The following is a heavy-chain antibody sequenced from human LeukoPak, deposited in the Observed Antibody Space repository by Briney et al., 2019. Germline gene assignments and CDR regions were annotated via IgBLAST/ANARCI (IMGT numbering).Heavy chain of an antibody. CDR2: IWYDGSNK. J-gene: IGHJ4*02. CDR1: GFTFSSYG. D-gene: IGHD6-13*01. Sequence: PGGSLRLSCAASGFTFSSYGMHWVRQAPGKGLEWVAVIWYDGSNKYYADSVKGRFTISRDNSKNTLYLQMNSLRAEDTAVYHCARADIAAAGYPYYWGQGTLVTVSS. CDR3: ARADIAAAGYPYY. V-gene: IGHV3-33*01.